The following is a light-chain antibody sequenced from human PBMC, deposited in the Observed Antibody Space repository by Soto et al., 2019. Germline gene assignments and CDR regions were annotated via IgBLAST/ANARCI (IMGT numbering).Light chain of an antibody. V-gene: IGKV3-20*01. CDR2: GAS. J-gene: IGKJ5*01. CDR1: QSVRSSY. Sequence: EIVLTQSPGTLSLSPGERATLSCRASQSVRSSYLAWYQQKPGQAPRLLIYGASSRASGIPDRFSGSGSATDFTLTINRLEPEDFAVYYCQQYGSSPITFGQGTRLENK. CDR3: QQYGSSPIT.